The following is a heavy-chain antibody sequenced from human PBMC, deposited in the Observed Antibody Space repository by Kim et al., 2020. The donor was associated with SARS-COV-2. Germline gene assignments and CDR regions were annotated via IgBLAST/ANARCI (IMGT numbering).Heavy chain of an antibody. J-gene: IGHJ6*02. Sequence: GGSLRLSCAASGFTFSSYGMHWVRQAPGKGLEWVAVISYDGSNKYYADSVKGRFTISRDNSKNTLYLQMNSLRAEDTAVYYCAKEGSDYHYGLDVWGQGTTVTVSS. V-gene: IGHV3-30*18. CDR1: GFTFSSYG. CDR3: AKEGSDYHYGLDV. CDR2: ISYDGSNK.